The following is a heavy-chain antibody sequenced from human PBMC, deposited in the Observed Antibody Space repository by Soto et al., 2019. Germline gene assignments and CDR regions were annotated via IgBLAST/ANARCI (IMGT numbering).Heavy chain of an antibody. CDR1: GFTFSSYE. V-gene: IGHV3-48*03. D-gene: IGHD3-10*01. Sequence: QPGGSLRLSCAASGFTFSSYEMNWVRQAPGKGLEWVSYISSSGSTIYYADSVKGRFTISRDNAKNSLYLQMNSLRAEDTAVYYCARAYGSGSYYYYYYGMDVWGQGTTVTVSS. J-gene: IGHJ6*02. CDR3: ARAYGSGSYYYYYYGMDV. CDR2: ISSSGSTI.